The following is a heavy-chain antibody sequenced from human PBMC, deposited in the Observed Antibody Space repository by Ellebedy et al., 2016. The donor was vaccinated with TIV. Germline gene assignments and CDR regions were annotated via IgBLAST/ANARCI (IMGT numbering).Heavy chain of an antibody. CDR1: GYTFSGYY. D-gene: IGHD4-23*01. V-gene: IGHV1-2*02. Sequence: AASVKVSCKASGYTFSGYYMHWVRQAPGQGLEWMGWINPNSGGTDYAQKFQSRVTMTRDTSTSTAYMELSGLRSDDTAVYYCARVSGISVIGGKWFDPWGQGTLVTVSS. CDR3: ARVSGISVIGGKWFDP. CDR2: INPNSGGT. J-gene: IGHJ5*02.